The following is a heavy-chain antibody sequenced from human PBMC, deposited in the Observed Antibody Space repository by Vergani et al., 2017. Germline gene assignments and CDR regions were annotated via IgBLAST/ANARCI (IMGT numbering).Heavy chain of an antibody. D-gene: IGHD3-10*01. CDR1: GFTFSSYS. V-gene: IGHV3-48*01. CDR3: ATPGSSGPPQSRRLLYDIGWFDP. J-gene: IGHJ5*02. CDR2: ISSSSSTI. Sequence: EVQLVESGGGLVQPGGSLRLSCAASGFTFSSYSMNWVRQAPGKGLEWVSYISSSSSTIYYADSVKGRFTISRDNAKNSLYLQMNSLRAEDTAVYYCATPGSSGPPQSRRLLYDIGWFDPWGQGTLVTVSS.